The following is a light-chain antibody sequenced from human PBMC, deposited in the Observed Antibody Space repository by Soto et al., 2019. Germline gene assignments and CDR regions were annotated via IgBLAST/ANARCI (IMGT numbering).Light chain of an antibody. Sequence: EIAMTQSPATLCVSPGERATLSCRASQSFSSNLAWYQQKPGQAPRLLIYGASTRATGIPDRFSGSGSGTDFTLTISRLEPEDFAVYYCQQYGSSPHFGGGTMVDI. V-gene: IGKV3-20*01. CDR2: GAS. J-gene: IGKJ4*01. CDR1: QSFSSN. CDR3: QQYGSSPH.